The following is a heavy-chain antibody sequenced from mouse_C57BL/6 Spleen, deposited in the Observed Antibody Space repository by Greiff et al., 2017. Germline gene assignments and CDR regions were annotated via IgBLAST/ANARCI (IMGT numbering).Heavy chain of an antibody. V-gene: IGHV1-82*01. J-gene: IGHJ1*03. Sequence: QVQLQQSGPELVKPGASVKISCKASGYAFSSSWMNWVKQRPGKGLEWIGRIYPGDGDTNYNGKFKGKATLTADKSSSTAYMQLSSLTSEDSAVYFCAREGLLWYIDVWGTGTTVTVSS. CDR1: GYAFSSSW. D-gene: IGHD1-1*01. CDR2: IYPGDGDT. CDR3: AREGLLWYIDV.